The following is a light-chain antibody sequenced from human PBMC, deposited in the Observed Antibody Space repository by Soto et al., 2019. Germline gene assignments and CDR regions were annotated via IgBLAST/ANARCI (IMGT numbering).Light chain of an antibody. Sequence: QSALAQPASVSGSPGQSITISCTGTSSDIGDSNFVSWYQHHPGKAPKLLIYDVSDRPSRISGRFSGSKSANTASLTISGLQAEDEAFYYCSSYTSTTNVGFVFGTGTKVTVL. CDR3: SSYTSTTNVGFV. J-gene: IGLJ1*01. CDR1: SSDIGDSNF. V-gene: IGLV2-14*01. CDR2: DVS.